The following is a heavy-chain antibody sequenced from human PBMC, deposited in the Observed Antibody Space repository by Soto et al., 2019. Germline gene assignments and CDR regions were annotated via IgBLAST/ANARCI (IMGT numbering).Heavy chain of an antibody. Sequence: KPSETLSLTCAVSGGSISSGGYSWSWIRQPPGKGLEWIGYIYHSGSTYYNPSLKSRVTISVDRSKNQFSLKLSSVTAADTAVYYCARGRYCSSTSCSDFDYWGQGTLVTVSS. V-gene: IGHV4-30-2*01. CDR1: GGSISSGGYS. CDR3: ARGRYCSSTSCSDFDY. D-gene: IGHD2-2*01. J-gene: IGHJ4*02. CDR2: IYHSGST.